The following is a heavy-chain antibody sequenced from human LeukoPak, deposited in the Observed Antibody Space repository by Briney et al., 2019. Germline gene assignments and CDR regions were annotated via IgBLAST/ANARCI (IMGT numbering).Heavy chain of an antibody. CDR2: LSGSGITT. CDR3: AKGIYSSGWSYFDY. CDR1: GFTFSNSA. Sequence: GGSLRLSCAASGFTFSNSAMSWVRQAPGKGLEWVSTLSGSGITTYYADSVKGRFTISRDNSKDSLYLQMNTLRAEDSALYYCAKGIYSSGWSYFDYWGHGTLVTVSS. D-gene: IGHD6-19*01. J-gene: IGHJ4*01. V-gene: IGHV3-23*01.